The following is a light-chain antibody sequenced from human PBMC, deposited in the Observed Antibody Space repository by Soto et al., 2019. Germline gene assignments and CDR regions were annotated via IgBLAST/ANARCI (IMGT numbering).Light chain of an antibody. CDR3: NSCTSSSTFV. V-gene: IGLV2-14*03. Sequence: QSVLTQPASVSGSPGQSITISCTGTISDVGAYNYVSWYQHHPGKAPKLMIYDVHNRPSGIPNRFSGSKSGSTAALTVFGLQTEDEADYYCNSCTSSSTFVFGTGTQLTVL. CDR1: ISDVGAYNY. CDR2: DVH. J-gene: IGLJ1*01.